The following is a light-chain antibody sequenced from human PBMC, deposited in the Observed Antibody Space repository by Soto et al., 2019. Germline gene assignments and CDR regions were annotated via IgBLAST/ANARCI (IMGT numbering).Light chain of an antibody. CDR2: EVS. Sequence: QSVLTQPPSVSGSPGQSVAISCTGTSSDVGSYNRVSWYQQPPGAAPKLMIYEVSNRPSGVPDHFSGSKSGNTASLTISGLQAEDEADYYCNSYTGSSTYVFGTGTKLTVL. J-gene: IGLJ1*01. CDR1: SSDVGSYNR. CDR3: NSYTGSSTYV. V-gene: IGLV2-18*02.